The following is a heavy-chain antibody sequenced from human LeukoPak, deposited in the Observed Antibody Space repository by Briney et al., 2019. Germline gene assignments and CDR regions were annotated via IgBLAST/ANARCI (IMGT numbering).Heavy chain of an antibody. J-gene: IGHJ4*02. CDR1: GFTFSDYY. CDR2: ISSSDTSR. Sequence: GGSLRLSCAASGFTFSDYYMSWIRQAPGKGLEWVAYISSSDTSRYYADSVKGRFTVSRDNAKNSLYLQMNSLGAEDTAVYYCARVAVAGPVYYWGQGTLVTVS. D-gene: IGHD6-19*01. CDR3: ARVAVAGPVYY. V-gene: IGHV3-11*01.